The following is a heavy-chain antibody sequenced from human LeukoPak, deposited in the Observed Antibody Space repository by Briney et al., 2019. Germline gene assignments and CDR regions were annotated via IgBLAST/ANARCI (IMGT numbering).Heavy chain of an antibody. Sequence: PSETLSLTCTVSGGSISSYYWSWIRQPPGKGLEWIGYIYYSGSTNYNPSLKSRVTISVDTSKNQFSLKLSSVTAADTAVYYCARADGDYVSTFAFDIWGQGTTVTVSS. V-gene: IGHV4-59*01. CDR2: IYYSGST. J-gene: IGHJ3*02. CDR3: ARADGDYVSTFAFDI. D-gene: IGHD4-17*01. CDR1: GGSISSYY.